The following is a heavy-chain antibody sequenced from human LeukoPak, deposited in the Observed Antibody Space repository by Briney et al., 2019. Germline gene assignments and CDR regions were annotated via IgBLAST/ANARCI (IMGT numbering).Heavy chain of an antibody. Sequence: PGGSLRLSCAASGFTFSTYSMSWVRQAPGKGLEWVANIKQDGSEKYYVDSVKGRFRIPRDNAKNTLNLQMNSLRAEDTAVYYCARDLGQYYDTSDNWFDPWGQGTLVTVSS. CDR3: ARDLGQYYDTSDNWFDP. V-gene: IGHV3-7*01. CDR2: IKQDGSEK. CDR1: GFTFSTYS. D-gene: IGHD3-22*01. J-gene: IGHJ5*02.